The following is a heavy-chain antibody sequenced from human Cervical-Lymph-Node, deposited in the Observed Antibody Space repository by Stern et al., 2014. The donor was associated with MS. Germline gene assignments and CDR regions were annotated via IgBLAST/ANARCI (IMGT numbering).Heavy chain of an antibody. V-gene: IGHV1-2*02. CDR1: GYIFPDYY. CDR2: INPKSGGT. Sequence: VQLVESGAEVEKPGASVTVSCKASGYIFPDYYLHWVRQAPGQGLEWMGRINPKSGGTSYAQSFQGRVTLTRDTSITTAYMDLSRLTSDDTAVYYCTRALRIADRPSPGGHWFDPWGQGTLVIVSS. J-gene: IGHJ5*02. D-gene: IGHD6-6*01. CDR3: TRALRIADRPSPGGHWFDP.